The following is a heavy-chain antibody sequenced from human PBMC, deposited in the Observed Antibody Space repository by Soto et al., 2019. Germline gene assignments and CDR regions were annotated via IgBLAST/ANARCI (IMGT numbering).Heavy chain of an antibody. D-gene: IGHD4-17*01. Sequence: SGTLSLTCAVYGGSFSGYYWSWIRQPPGKGLEWIGEINHSGSTNYNPSLKSRVTISVDASKNQFSMKLSSVTAAETAVYYCARSTVTYSYYYYYYGMDVWGQGTTVTV. J-gene: IGHJ6*02. V-gene: IGHV4-34*01. CDR1: GGSFSGYY. CDR3: ARSTVTYSYYYYYYGMDV. CDR2: INHSGST.